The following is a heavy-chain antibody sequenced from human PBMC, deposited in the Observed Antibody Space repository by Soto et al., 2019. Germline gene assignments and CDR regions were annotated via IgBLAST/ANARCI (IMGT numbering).Heavy chain of an antibody. J-gene: IGHJ5*02. CDR1: GYTFSNYG. Sequence: QVQLVQSGGEVKRPGASVKVSCKTSGYTFSNYGITWVRQAPGQPLEWLGWISLYSDGTNYAQKFQGRVSKTTDTSTTTADTELRSLRSDDTAVYYCARVVPGAEAWFGAWGQGTLVTVSS. V-gene: IGHV1-18*01. CDR3: ARVVPGAEAWFGA. CDR2: ISLYSDGT. D-gene: IGHD2-2*01.